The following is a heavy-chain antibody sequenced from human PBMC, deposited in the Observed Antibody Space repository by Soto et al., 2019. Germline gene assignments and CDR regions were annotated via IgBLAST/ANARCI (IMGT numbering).Heavy chain of an antibody. D-gene: IGHD3-10*01. Sequence: SETLSLTCTVSGGSISSSSYYWGWIRQPPGKGLEWIGSIYYSGSTYYNPSLKSRVTISVDTSKNQFSLKLSSVTAADTAVYYCARTTTRGSGSYYALNWLDPWGQGTLVTVSS. CDR1: GGSISSSSYY. CDR2: IYYSGST. CDR3: ARTTTRGSGSYYALNWLDP. J-gene: IGHJ5*02. V-gene: IGHV4-39*01.